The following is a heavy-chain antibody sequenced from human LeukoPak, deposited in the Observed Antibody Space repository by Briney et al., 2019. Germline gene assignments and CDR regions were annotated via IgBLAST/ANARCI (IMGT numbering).Heavy chain of an antibody. D-gene: IGHD4-17*01. J-gene: IGHJ6*02. CDR1: GGSISSGGYY. Sequence: PSETLSLTCTVSGGSISSGGYYWSWIRQHPGKGLEWIGYIYYSGSTYYNPSLKSRVTISVDTSKNQFSLKLSSVTAADTAVYYCARVEGDYGYYYYYGMDVWGQGTTVTVSS. CDR3: ARVEGDYGYYYYYGMDV. CDR2: IYYSGST. V-gene: IGHV4-31*03.